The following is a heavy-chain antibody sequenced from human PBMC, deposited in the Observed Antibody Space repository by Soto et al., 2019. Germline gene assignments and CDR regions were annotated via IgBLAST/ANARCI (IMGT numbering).Heavy chain of an antibody. CDR2: ISYDGRK. Sequence: QVQLVESGGGVVQPGRSLRLSCTASGFTCSSYGMHWVRQAPGKGLEWVAVISYDGRKYYADSVQGRFTISRDNSKSTLYLQRNSLRAEDTAVYYFSKDQSDNWSYFDYWGQGTLLTVSS. V-gene: IGHV3-30*18. CDR1: GFTCSSYG. CDR3: SKDQSDNWSYFDY. J-gene: IGHJ4*02. D-gene: IGHD1-1*01.